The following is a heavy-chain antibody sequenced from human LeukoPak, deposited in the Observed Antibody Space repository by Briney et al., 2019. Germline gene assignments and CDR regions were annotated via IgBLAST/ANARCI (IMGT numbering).Heavy chain of an antibody. V-gene: IGHV3-23*01. CDR3: AKGMYSSSTRDY. D-gene: IGHD6-6*01. J-gene: IGHJ4*02. Sequence: GGSLRLSCAASGFTFSNCAMSWVRQAPGKGLEWVSAISGTGGSTYYAGSVKGRFTISRDNSKNTLSLQMNSLRADDTAIYYCAKGMYSSSTRDYWGQGTLVTVSS. CDR2: ISGTGGST. CDR1: GFTFSNCA.